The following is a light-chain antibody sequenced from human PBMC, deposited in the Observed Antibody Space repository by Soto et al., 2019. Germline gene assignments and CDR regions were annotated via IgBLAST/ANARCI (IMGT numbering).Light chain of an antibody. J-gene: IGKJ1*01. CDR2: AAS. CDR1: QGISNY. V-gene: IGKV1-27*01. Sequence: DIQMTQSPSSLSASVGDRVTITCRASQGISNYLAWYQQKPGKVPKLLIYAASTLQSGVPSWFSGSGSGTDFTLTISSLQPEDVATYYCQKYNSAGTFGQGTKVEIK. CDR3: QKYNSAGT.